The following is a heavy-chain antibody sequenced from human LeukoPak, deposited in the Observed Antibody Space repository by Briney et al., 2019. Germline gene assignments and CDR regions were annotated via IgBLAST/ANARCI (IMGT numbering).Heavy chain of an antibody. J-gene: IGHJ4*02. CDR2: ARNRGNGSTT. V-gene: IGHV3-72*01. CDR3: ARIMRVDYGTYYFDY. D-gene: IGHD4/OR15-4a*01. CDR1: GFTFSDHY. Sequence: SGGSLRLSCAASGFTFSDHYIDWVRQAAGKGLEWVGRARNRGNGSTTQYAAAVKGRFTFSRDDSENTVYLQMNSLKTEDTAVYFCARIMRVDYGTYYFDYWGQGTLVTVSS.